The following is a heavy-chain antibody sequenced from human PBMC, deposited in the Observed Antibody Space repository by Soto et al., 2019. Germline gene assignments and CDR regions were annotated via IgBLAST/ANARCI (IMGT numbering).Heavy chain of an antibody. CDR3: ARGAGVMTAVLGH. J-gene: IGHJ4*02. Sequence: QVQLVQSGAEVKKPGASVKVSCKASGYTFTSYYMHWVRQAPGQGLEWMAMINPRDGSATYAQKFQARVTVTRDTSRSIVDMEVSSLRFDDTAVYYCARGAGVMTAVLGHWGQGTLMTVSS. CDR2: INPRDGSA. D-gene: IGHD2-21*02. V-gene: IGHV1-46*01. CDR1: GYTFTSYY.